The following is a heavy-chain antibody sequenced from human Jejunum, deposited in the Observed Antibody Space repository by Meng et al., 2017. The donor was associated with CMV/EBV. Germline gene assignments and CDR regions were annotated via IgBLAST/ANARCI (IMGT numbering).Heavy chain of an antibody. V-gene: IGHV3-66*01. D-gene: IGHD4-17*01. CDR2: LYSSGIT. J-gene: IGHJ4*02. CDR3: ARGTMTTNFEY. CDR1: GLTVSSNY. Sequence: VELVESGGDLVQPGESLRLACAASGLTVSSNYMSWLRQAPGKGLEWVSILYSSGITYYADSVKGRFTISRDNSKNTLYFQMNTLRAEDTAVYYCARGTMTTNFEYWGQGTLVTVSS.